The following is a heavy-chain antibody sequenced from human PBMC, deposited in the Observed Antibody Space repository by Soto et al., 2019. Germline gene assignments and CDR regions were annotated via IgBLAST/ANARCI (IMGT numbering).Heavy chain of an antibody. V-gene: IGHV3-33*01. CDR2: MWSDGSNK. D-gene: IGHD3-22*01. J-gene: IGHJ4*02. CDR3: ARDGDSSGHYSQFDY. Sequence: QVRVEESGGGVVQAGRSLRLSCAASGFTFSSYGMHWVRQAPGKGLEWVAVMWSDGSNKYYADSVKGRFTISRDNSKNTLYLQMNSLRAEDTAVYYCARDGDSSGHYSQFDYWGQGTLVTVPS. CDR1: GFTFSSYG.